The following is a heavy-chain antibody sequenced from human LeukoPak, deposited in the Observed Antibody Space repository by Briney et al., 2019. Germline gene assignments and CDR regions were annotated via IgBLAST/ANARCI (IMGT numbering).Heavy chain of an antibody. Sequence: GRSLRLSCAASGFTFSSYAMHWVRQAPGKGLEWVAVISYDGSNKYYADSVKGRFTISRDNSKNTLYLQMNSLRAEDTAVYYCARDRGGNNRVSVLYFDYWGQGTLVTVSS. CDR3: ARDRGGNNRVSVLYFDY. V-gene: IGHV3-30*04. CDR1: GFTFSSYA. CDR2: ISYDGSNK. J-gene: IGHJ4*02. D-gene: IGHD4-23*01.